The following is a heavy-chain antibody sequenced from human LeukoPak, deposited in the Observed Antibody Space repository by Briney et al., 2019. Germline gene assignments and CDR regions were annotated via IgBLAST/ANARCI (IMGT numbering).Heavy chain of an antibody. Sequence: SESLSLTCTVSGGSISSYYWSWIRQHPGKGLEWIGYIYYSGSTYYNPSLKSRVTISVDTSKNQFSLKLSSVTAADTAVYYCARVAAVAGSFDYWGQGTLVTVSS. J-gene: IGHJ4*02. D-gene: IGHD6-19*01. CDR3: ARVAAVAGSFDY. V-gene: IGHV4-59*06. CDR1: GGSISSYY. CDR2: IYYSGST.